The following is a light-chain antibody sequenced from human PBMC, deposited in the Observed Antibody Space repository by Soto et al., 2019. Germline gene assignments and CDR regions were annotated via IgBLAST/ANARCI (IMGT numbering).Light chain of an antibody. CDR1: RTVSTY. V-gene: IGKV3-11*01. Sequence: EIVLTQSPATLSLSPGERATLSCRASRTVSTYLAWYQQKPGQAPILLIYDVSNRATGIPARFSGSGSRTDFTLTISSVEPEDVAVYSCQQRSDWPLTFGGGTKVEIK. CDR3: QQRSDWPLT. CDR2: DVS. J-gene: IGKJ4*01.